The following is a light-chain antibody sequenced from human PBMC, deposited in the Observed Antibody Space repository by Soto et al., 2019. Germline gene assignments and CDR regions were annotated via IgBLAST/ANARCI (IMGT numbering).Light chain of an antibody. V-gene: IGKV1-5*03. J-gene: IGKJ1*01. CDR2: KAS. Sequence: DIQMTQSPSTLSGSVGDRVTITARASQTISSWLAWYQQKPGKAPKLLIYKASTLKSGVPSRFSGSGSGTESTLTISSLQPDDFATYYCQHYNSYSEAFGQGTKVDIK. CDR1: QTISSW. CDR3: QHYNSYSEA.